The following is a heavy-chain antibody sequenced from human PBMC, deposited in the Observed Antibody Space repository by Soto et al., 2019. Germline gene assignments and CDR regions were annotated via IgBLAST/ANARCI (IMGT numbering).Heavy chain of an antibody. CDR2: ISYDGSNK. V-gene: IGHV3-30-3*01. CDR1: GFTFSSYA. CDR3: AGRYCISTSCPSPAYYYGMDV. J-gene: IGHJ6*02. Sequence: QVQLVESGGGVVQPGRSLRLSCAASGFTFSSYAMHWVRQAPGKGLEWVAVISYDGSNKYYADSVKGRFTISRDNSTNTLYLQMNTLRAEDTAVYYCAGRYCISTSCPSPAYYYGMDVWGQGTTVTVSS. D-gene: IGHD2-2*01.